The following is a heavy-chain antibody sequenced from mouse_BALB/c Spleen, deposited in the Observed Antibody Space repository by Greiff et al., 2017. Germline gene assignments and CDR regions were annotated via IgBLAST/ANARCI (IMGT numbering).Heavy chain of an antibody. J-gene: IGHJ3*01. CDR1: GFTFSSFG. CDR3: ARFLYGSSPFAY. Sequence: DVHLVESGGGLVQPGGSRKLSCAASGFTFSSFGMHWVRQAPEKGLEWVAYISSGSSTIYYADTVKGRFTISRDNPKNTLFLQMTSLRSEDTAMYYCARFLYGSSPFAYWGQGTLVTVSA. V-gene: IGHV5-17*02. CDR2: ISSGSSTI. D-gene: IGHD1-1*01.